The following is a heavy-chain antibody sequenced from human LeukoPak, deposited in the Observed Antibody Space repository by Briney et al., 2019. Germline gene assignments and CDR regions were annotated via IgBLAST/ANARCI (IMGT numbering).Heavy chain of an antibody. D-gene: IGHD6-13*01. J-gene: IGHJ4*02. CDR3: AREYMPRASIAAAGNDC. CDR2: INPNSGGT. Sequence: ASVKVSCKASGYTFTSYYMHWVRQAPGQGPEWMGWINPNSGGTNYAQKFQGRVTMTTDTSISTAYMELSRLRSDDTAVYYFAREYMPRASIAAAGNDCWGQGTLVTASS. CDR1: GYTFTSYY. V-gene: IGHV1-2*02.